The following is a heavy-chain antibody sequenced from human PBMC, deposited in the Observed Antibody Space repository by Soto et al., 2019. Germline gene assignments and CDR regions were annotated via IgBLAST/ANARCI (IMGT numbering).Heavy chain of an antibody. J-gene: IGHJ4*02. CDR1: GGSISSSSYY. Sequence: SETLSLTCTVSGGSISSSSYYWGWIRQPPGKGLEWIGSIYYSGSTYYNPSLKSRVTISVDTSKNQFSLKLSSVTASYTAVYYCARDTKDGYNLNWGQGTLVTVSS. V-gene: IGHV4-39*02. D-gene: IGHD5-12*01. CDR2: IYYSGST. CDR3: ARDTKDGYNLN.